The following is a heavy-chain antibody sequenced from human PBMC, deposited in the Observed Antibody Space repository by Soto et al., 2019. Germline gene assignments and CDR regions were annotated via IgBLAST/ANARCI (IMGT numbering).Heavy chain of an antibody. J-gene: IGHJ4*02. CDR1: GGSISSSSYY. CDR2: IYYSGST. Sequence: SETLSLTCTVSGGSISSSSYYWGWIRQPPGKGLEWIGSIYYSGSTYYNPSLKSRVTISVDTSKNQFSLKLSSVTAADTAVYYCASPIMITFGGVIARFDYWGQGTLVTVSS. CDR3: ASPIMITFGGVIARFDY. V-gene: IGHV4-39*01. D-gene: IGHD3-16*02.